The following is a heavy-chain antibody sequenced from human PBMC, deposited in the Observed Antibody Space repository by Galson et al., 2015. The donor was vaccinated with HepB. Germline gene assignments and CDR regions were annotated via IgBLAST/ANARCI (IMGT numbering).Heavy chain of an antibody. CDR2: ISSSSGTI. CDR1: GFTFSNYN. Sequence: SLRLSCAASGFTFSNYNMNWVRQASGKGLEWVSYISSSSGTIHYADSVKGRFTISRDNAKNSLYLQMNSLRAEDTAVYYCGSRWADYWGQGTLVTVSS. D-gene: IGHD4-23*01. CDR3: GSRWADY. J-gene: IGHJ4*02. V-gene: IGHV3-48*04.